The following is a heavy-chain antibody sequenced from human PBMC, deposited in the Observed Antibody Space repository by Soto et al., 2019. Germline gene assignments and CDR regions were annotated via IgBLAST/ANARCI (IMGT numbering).Heavy chain of an antibody. V-gene: IGHV4-34*01. CDR1: GGSFSGYY. Sequence: SETLSLTCAVYGGSFSGYYWSWIRQPPGKGLEWIGEINHSGSTNYNPSLKSRVTISVDKSKNQFSLKLSSVTAADTAVYYCAREVGATTSRYFDYWGQGTLVTVSS. D-gene: IGHD1-26*01. CDR2: INHSGST. CDR3: AREVGATTSRYFDY. J-gene: IGHJ4*02.